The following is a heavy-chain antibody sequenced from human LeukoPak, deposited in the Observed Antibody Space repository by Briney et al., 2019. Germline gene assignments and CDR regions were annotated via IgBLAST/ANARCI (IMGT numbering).Heavy chain of an antibody. J-gene: IGHJ3*02. CDR2: IYYSGST. CDR3: ARDRTPYSSGWYKDAFDI. Sequence: SETLSLTCTVSGGSISSYYWSWIRQPPGKGLEWIGYIYYSGSTNYNPSLKSRVTISADTSKNQFSLKLSSVTAADTAVYYCARDRTPYSSGWYKDAFDIRGQGTMVTVSS. D-gene: IGHD6-19*01. V-gene: IGHV4-59*01. CDR1: GGSISSYY.